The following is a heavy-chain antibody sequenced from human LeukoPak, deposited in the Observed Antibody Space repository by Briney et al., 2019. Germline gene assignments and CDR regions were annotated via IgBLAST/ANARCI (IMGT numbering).Heavy chain of an antibody. CDR1: GFTFSSYG. V-gene: IGHV3-30*02. D-gene: IGHD6-19*01. J-gene: IGHJ3*02. CDR3: AKLAVAGDAFDI. CDR2: IRYDGSNK. Sequence: GGSLRLSCAASGFTFSSYGMHLVRQAPGKGLEWVAFIRYDGSNKYYADSVKGRFTISRDNSKNTLYLQMNSLRAEDTAVYYCAKLAVAGDAFDIWGQGTMVTVSS.